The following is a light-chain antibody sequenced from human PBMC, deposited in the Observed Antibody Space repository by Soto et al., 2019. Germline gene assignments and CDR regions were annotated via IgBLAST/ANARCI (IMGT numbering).Light chain of an antibody. CDR3: QHYKPYKT. CDR1: QSTSSW. CDR2: GAS. Sequence: DILMTQSPSTLSASVGETVTLTCRASQSTSSWVAWYQQRPGKPPKLVIYGASTLERGVPSRFSGSGSGTELTLTIAGLQPDDFATYYCQHYKPYKTFGQGTRV. J-gene: IGKJ1*01. V-gene: IGKV1-5*03.